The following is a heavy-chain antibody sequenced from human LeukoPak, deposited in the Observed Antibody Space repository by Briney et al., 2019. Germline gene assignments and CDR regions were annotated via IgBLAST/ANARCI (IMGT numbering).Heavy chain of an antibody. CDR3: ARGPYYDFWSADRRGNFDY. CDR1: GFTFSSYS. Sequence: GGSLRLSCAASGFTFSSYSMNWVRQAPGKGLEWVSYISSSSSTIYYADSVKGRFTISRDNAKNSLYLQMNSLRAEDTAVYYCARGPYYDFWSADRRGNFDYWGQGTLVTVSS. D-gene: IGHD3-3*01. J-gene: IGHJ4*02. CDR2: ISSSSSTI. V-gene: IGHV3-48*01.